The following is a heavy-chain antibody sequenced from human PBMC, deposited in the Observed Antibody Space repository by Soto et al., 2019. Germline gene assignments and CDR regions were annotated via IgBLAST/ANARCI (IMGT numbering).Heavy chain of an antibody. CDR2: IKQNGSEK. CDR3: ARIASAGRGWDV. CDR1: GFTFSSYW. V-gene: IGHV3-7*01. Sequence: EVQLVESGGGLVQPGGSLRLSCAASGFTFSSYWMSWVRQAPVQGLEWVGNIKQNGSEKNYVDFVKGRFTISRDNAKNSLYLQMNSLRAEDTAVYYCARIASAGRGWDVCGQGTTVVVSS. D-gene: IGHD6-13*01. J-gene: IGHJ6*02.